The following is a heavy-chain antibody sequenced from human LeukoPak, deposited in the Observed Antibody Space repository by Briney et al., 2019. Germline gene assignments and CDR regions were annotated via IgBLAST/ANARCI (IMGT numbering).Heavy chain of an antibody. CDR3: ASASSSWVSYYYMDV. CDR1: GFTFSSYE. Sequence: GGSLRLSCAASGFTFSSYEMNWVRQAPGKGLEWVSYISSSSSTIYYADSVKGRFTISRDNAKNSLYLQMNSLRAEDTAVYYCASASSSWVSYYYMDVWGKGTTVTVSS. J-gene: IGHJ6*03. D-gene: IGHD6-13*01. CDR2: ISSSSSTI. V-gene: IGHV3-48*01.